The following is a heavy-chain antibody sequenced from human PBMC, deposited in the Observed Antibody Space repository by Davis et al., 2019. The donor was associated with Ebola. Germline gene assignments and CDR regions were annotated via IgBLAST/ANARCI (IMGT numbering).Heavy chain of an antibody. CDR3: ARDLTYSSSPYLEY. CDR1: GFTFDAYG. J-gene: IGHJ4*02. CDR2: INWDGGDT. Sequence: ESLKISCAASGFTFDAYGMSWVRQAPGKGLEWVSTINWDGGDTAYADSVKGRFTISRDNAKNSLYLQMNSLRAEDTGFYHCARDLTYSSSPYLEYWGQGTLVTVSS. D-gene: IGHD6-6*01. V-gene: IGHV3-20*01.